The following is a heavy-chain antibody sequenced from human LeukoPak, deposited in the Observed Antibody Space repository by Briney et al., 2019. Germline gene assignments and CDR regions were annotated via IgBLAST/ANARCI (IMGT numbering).Heavy chain of an antibody. J-gene: IGHJ4*02. Sequence: GGSLRLSCAASGFTVSSNYMSWVRQAPGKGLEWVSVIYSGGSTYYADSVKGRFTISRDNSKNTLYLQMNSLRAEDTAVYYCASLRITIFGPQIDYWGQGTLVTVSS. CDR3: ASLRITIFGPQIDY. V-gene: IGHV3-66*01. D-gene: IGHD3-3*01. CDR1: GFTVSSNY. CDR2: IYSGGST.